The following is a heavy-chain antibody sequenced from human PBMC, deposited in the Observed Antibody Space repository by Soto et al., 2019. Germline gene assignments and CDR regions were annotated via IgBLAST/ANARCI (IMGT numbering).Heavy chain of an antibody. J-gene: IGHJ4*02. V-gene: IGHV4-59*01. CDR1: GDSISTFY. CDR2: VYYTGST. Sequence: PXETLSLTCTVSGDSISTFYWGWIRQSRGKELEWIGYVYYTGSTNYNPSLKSRVTISVDRSKNQFSLKLTSANAADTAVYYCARGRTVRNYADDSSDYFYFSDYWGQGTQVTVSS. D-gene: IGHD3-22*01. CDR3: ARGRTVRNYADDSSDYFYFSDY.